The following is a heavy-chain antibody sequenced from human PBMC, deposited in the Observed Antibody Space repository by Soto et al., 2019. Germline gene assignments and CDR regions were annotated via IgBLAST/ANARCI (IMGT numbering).Heavy chain of an antibody. D-gene: IGHD1-1*01. CDR3: ERGTGTTLYYYYYGMDV. J-gene: IGHJ6*02. CDR2: IYYSGST. CDR1: GGSISSGGYY. Sequence: SETLSLTCTVSGGSISSGGYYWSWIRQHPGKGLEWIGYIYYSGSTYYNPSLKSRVTISVDTSKNQFSLKLSSVTAADTAVYYCERGTGTTLYYYYYGMDVWGQGTTVTVSS. V-gene: IGHV4-31*03.